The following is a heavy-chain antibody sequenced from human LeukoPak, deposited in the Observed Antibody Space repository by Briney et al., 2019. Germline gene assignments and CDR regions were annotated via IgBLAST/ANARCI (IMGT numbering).Heavy chain of an antibody. Sequence: SETLSLTCTVSGGSISSSSYYRGWIRQPPGKGLEWIGSIYYSGSTYYNPSLKSRVTISVDTSKNQFSLKLSSVTAADTAVYYCARRDIVATKFDYWGQGTLVTVSS. D-gene: IGHD5-12*01. J-gene: IGHJ4*02. CDR2: IYYSGST. V-gene: IGHV4-39*01. CDR1: GGSISSSSYY. CDR3: ARRDIVATKFDY.